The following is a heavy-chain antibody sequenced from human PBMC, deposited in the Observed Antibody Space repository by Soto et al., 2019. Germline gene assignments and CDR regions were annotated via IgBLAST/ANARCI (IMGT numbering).Heavy chain of an antibody. CDR1: GASITFGGYS. V-gene: IGHV4-30-2*01. D-gene: IGHD1-26*01. CDR2: INHLETT. CDR3: ARGGGSDSFDY. J-gene: IGHJ4*02. Sequence: KTSETLSLTCTVSGASITFGGYSWIWIRQTPGKGLEWIGYINHLETTFYNPSFESRLTLSIDRAKNQFSLKLHSMSAADRAVYFCARGGGSDSFDYWGQGILVTVSS.